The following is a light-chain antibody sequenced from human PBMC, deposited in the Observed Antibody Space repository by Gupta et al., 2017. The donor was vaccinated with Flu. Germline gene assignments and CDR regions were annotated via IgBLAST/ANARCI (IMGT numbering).Light chain of an antibody. CDR1: QGLVYSDGNTY. CDR2: LVS. V-gene: IGKV2-30*01. Sequence: DVVVTQSPLSLAVTPGQPASISCRSSQGLVYSDGNTYLHWFQQRPGQSPRRLIYLVSNRESGVADRCSGSGSGTDFTLKISRVEAEDVGVYFCMQGAHWPWAFGQGTKLEIK. CDR3: MQGAHWPWA. J-gene: IGKJ1*01.